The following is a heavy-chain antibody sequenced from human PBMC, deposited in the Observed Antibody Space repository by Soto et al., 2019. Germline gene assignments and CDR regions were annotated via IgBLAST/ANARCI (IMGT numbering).Heavy chain of an antibody. CDR3: AGTTSHQWYYMDV. CDR1: GDSVSSNSAA. CDR2: TYYRSRWYK. Sequence: QVQLQESGPGLVKPSQTLSLTCAISGDSVSSNSAAWNWIRLSPSRGLEWLARTYYRSRWYKDYAVSVRRRITVNPDTSKNQFSLQLTSVTPEDTAVYYCAGTTSHQWYYMDVWGKGTTVTVSS. V-gene: IGHV6-1*01. D-gene: IGHD1-7*01. J-gene: IGHJ6*03.